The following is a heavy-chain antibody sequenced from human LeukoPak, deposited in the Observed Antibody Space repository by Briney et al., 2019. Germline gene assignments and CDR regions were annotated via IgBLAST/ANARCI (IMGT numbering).Heavy chain of an antibody. J-gene: IGHJ4*02. V-gene: IGHV3-23*01. D-gene: IGHD3-10*01. CDR2: ISGSGENT. Sequence: GESLRLSCAASGFTFSSYGMNWVRQAPGKGLEWVSAISGSGENTYYADSVKGRFTISRDNSKNTVYLEMKSLRVDDTAVYYCAKVKGSVDDWGQGTLVTVSS. CDR1: GFTFSSYG. CDR3: AKVKGSVDD.